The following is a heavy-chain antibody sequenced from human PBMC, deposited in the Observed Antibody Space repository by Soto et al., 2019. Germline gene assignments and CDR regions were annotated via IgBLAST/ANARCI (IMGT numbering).Heavy chain of an antibody. CDR2: IYSTGST. J-gene: IGHJ4*02. CDR1: NGSIRAYY. V-gene: IGHV4-4*07. CDR3: ARSSPRGDQLFFDF. D-gene: IGHD7-27*01. Sequence: QVQLQESGPGLVKPSETLSLTCTVSNGSIRAYYWNWIRQPAGKGLEWIGRIYSTGSTYYNPSLKSRIAMSVHTSKNQFSLKLASVTAADTAMYYCARSSPRGDQLFFDFWGQGALVTVSS.